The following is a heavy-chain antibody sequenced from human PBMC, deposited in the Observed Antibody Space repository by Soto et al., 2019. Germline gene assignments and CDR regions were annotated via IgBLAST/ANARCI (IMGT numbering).Heavy chain of an antibody. V-gene: IGHV3-33*01. CDR2: IWYDGSNK. D-gene: IGHD2-15*01. J-gene: IGHJ2*01. Sequence: QVQLVESGGGVVQPGRSLRLSCAASGFTFSSYGMHWVRQAPGKGLEWVAVIWYDGSNKYYADSVKGRFTISRDNSKNTLYLQMNSLRAEDTAGYYCAGGYCSGGSCFDWYFDLWGRGTLVTVSS. CDR3: AGGYCSGGSCFDWYFDL. CDR1: GFTFSSYG.